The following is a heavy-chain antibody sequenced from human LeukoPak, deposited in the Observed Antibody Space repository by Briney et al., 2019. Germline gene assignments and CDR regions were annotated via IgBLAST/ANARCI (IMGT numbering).Heavy chain of an antibody. CDR1: GGSISSGGYY. Sequence: KPSETLFLTCTVSGGSISSGGYYWSWIRQHPGKGLEWIGYIYYSGSTYYNPSLKSRVTISVDTSKNQFSLKLSSVTAADTAVYYCARDKVDYSGYDRYYFDYWGQGTLVTVSS. J-gene: IGHJ4*02. D-gene: IGHD5-12*01. CDR3: ARDKVDYSGYDRYYFDY. CDR2: IYYSGST. V-gene: IGHV4-31*03.